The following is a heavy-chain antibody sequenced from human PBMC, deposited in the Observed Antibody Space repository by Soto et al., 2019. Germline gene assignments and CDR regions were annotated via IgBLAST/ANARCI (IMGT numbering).Heavy chain of an antibody. CDR3: ATPSRVCSRTSCYGWFEP. D-gene: IGHD2-2*01. Sequence: WVRQSPGKGLEWIGYIYHSGSTYYNPSLKSRVTISVDRSKNQFSLKLSSVTAADTAVSSCATPSRVCSRTSCYGWFEPCGKGTLVTVSS. CDR2: IYHSGST. V-gene: IGHV4-30-2*06. J-gene: IGHJ5*02.